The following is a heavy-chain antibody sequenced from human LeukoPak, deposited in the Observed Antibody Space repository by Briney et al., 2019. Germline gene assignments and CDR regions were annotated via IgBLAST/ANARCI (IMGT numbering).Heavy chain of an antibody. Sequence: GSLRLPCVASGFTFGSYAMSWVRQAPGKGLEWVSLISGSGGSTYYADSVKGRFTISRDNSKNTLYLQMNSLRAEDTAVYYCAKDRFGIVVVTAILDYWGQGTLVTVSS. CDR1: GFTFGSYA. CDR3: AKDRFGIVVVTAILDY. V-gene: IGHV3-23*01. J-gene: IGHJ4*02. CDR2: ISGSGGST. D-gene: IGHD2-21*02.